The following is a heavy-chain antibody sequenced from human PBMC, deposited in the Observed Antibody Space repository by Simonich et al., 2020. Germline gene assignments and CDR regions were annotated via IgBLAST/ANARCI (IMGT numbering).Heavy chain of an antibody. Sequence: EVQLVESGGGLVKPGGSLRLSCAASGFTFSSYSMNWVRQAPGKGLEWVKSNSSSNNYINYADSVKGRFTISRDNAKNSLYLQMNSLRAEDTAVYYCAREIEAGNAFDIWGQGTMVTVSS. CDR1: GFTFSSYS. CDR2: NSSSNNYI. J-gene: IGHJ3*02. V-gene: IGHV3-21*01. CDR3: AREIEAGNAFDI.